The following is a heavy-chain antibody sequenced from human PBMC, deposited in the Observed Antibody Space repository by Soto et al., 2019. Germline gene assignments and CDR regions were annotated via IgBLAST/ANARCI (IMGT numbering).Heavy chain of an antibody. D-gene: IGHD6-13*01. CDR3: ARGRRGSSWSPNAFDI. V-gene: IGHV4-34*01. Sequence: QVQLQQWGAGLLKPSETLSLTCAVYGGSFSGYYWSWIRQPPGKGLEWIGEINHSGSTNYNPSLKSPDTVLVDTSKNQFSLKPRTVTAADTPVYYCARGRRGSSWSPNAFDIWGQGTMVIVSS. J-gene: IGHJ3*02. CDR1: GGSFSGYY. CDR2: INHSGST.